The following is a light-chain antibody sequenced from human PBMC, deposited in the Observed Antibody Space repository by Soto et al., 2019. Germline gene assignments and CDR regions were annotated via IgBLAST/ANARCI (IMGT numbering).Light chain of an antibody. V-gene: IGKV1-5*03. CDR2: KVF. J-gene: IGKJ1*01. Sequence: DIQMTQSPSTLSASVGDRVTITCRACQSISSWLAWYQQKPGKAPQLLIYKVFSLESGVPSRFSGSGSWTEFTLTISSLQPDDFATYYCQHYNSYSWTFGQGTKVEIK. CDR3: QHYNSYSWT. CDR1: QSISSW.